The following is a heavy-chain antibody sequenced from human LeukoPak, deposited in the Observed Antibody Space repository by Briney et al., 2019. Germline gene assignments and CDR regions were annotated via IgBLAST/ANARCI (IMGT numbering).Heavy chain of an antibody. V-gene: IGHV3-23*01. CDR1: GFTFGSYA. CDR3: AINYYDSSGYKDY. Sequence: QPGGSLRLSCAASGFTFGSYAMSWVRQAPGKGLEWVSAISGSGGSTYYADSVKGRFTISRDNSKNTLYLQMNSLRAEDTAVYYCAINYYDSSGYKDYWGQGTLVTVSS. J-gene: IGHJ4*02. CDR2: ISGSGGST. D-gene: IGHD3-22*01.